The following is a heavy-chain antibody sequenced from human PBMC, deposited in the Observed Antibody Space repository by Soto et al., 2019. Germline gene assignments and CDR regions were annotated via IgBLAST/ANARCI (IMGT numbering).Heavy chain of an antibody. V-gene: IGHV1-18*01. CDR2: ISAYNGNT. Sequence: ASVKVSCKASGDTLTSYGISWVRQAPGQGLEWMGWISAYNGNTNYAQKLQGRVTMTTDPSTSTAYMELRSLRSDDTTVYYCARDFYGSGTKDAFDIWGQGKMVTGSS. CDR1: GDTLTSYG. J-gene: IGHJ3*02. CDR3: ARDFYGSGTKDAFDI. D-gene: IGHD3-10*01.